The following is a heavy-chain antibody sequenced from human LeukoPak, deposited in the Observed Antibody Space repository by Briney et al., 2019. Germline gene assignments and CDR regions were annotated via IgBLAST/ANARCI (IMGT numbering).Heavy chain of an antibody. CDR2: IIPIFGTA. CDR3: ARDILKSHYYYYGMDV. Sequence: GSSVKVSCKASGGTFSSYAISWVRQAPGQGLEWMGGIIPIFGTANYAQKFQGRVTITADESTSTAYMELSSLRSEDTAVYYCARDILKSHYYYYGMDVWGPGTTVTVSS. D-gene: IGHD2-15*01. V-gene: IGHV1-69*01. J-gene: IGHJ6*02. CDR1: GGTFSSYA.